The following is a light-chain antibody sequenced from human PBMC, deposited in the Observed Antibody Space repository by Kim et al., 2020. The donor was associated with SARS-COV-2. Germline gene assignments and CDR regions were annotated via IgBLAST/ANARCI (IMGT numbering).Light chain of an antibody. CDR2: GAS. CDR3: QQYGSSPLT. J-gene: IGKJ4*01. V-gene: IGKV3-20*01. Sequence: LSPEDRATLSCRASQSVSRGYLAWYQQKPGQAPRLLIYGASSRAAGIPDRFSGSGSGTDFTLTISRLEPEDLAVYYCQQYGSSPLTFGGGTKVDIK. CDR1: QSVSRGY.